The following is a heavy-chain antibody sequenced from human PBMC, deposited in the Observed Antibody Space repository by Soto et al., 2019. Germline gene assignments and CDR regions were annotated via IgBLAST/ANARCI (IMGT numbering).Heavy chain of an antibody. CDR2: ISNDGRKT. V-gene: IGHV3-30*18. CDR3: AKDISTYSGGYTYYFDY. Sequence: QVQLVESGGGVVQPGRSLRLSCAASEFTFSKFAIHWVRQAPGKGLEWVAVISNDGRKTYYIDSVKGRFTISRDNSNNTLLLQMNSRRLEDTAVYYCAKDISTYSGGYTYYFDYWGQGTLVTVSS. CDR1: EFTFSKFA. J-gene: IGHJ4*02. D-gene: IGHD1-26*01.